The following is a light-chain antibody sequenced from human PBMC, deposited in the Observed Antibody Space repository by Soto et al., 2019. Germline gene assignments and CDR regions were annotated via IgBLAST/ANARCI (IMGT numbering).Light chain of an antibody. Sequence: EIVLTQSPGTLSLSPGERATLSCRASQSVSSSYLAWYQQKPGQAPRLLIYGASSRATGIPDRFSGSGSGKDFTLTISRLEPEDFAVYYCQQYGSSPRTFGQGTKVETK. CDR1: QSVSSSY. CDR2: GAS. CDR3: QQYGSSPRT. V-gene: IGKV3-20*01. J-gene: IGKJ1*01.